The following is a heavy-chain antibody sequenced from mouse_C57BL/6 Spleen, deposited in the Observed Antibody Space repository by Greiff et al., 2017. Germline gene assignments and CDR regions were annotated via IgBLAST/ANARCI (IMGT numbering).Heavy chain of an antibody. Sequence: QVQLQQSGAELVKPGASVKLSCKASGYTFTSYWMHWVKQRPGRGLEWIGRIAPNSGGTKYNEKFKSKATLTVDKPSSTASMQLSSLTSEDSAVYSCASDLDYGWFDYWGQGTLVTVSA. CDR3: ASDLDYGWFDY. V-gene: IGHV1-72*01. D-gene: IGHD2-4*01. CDR1: GYTFTSYW. CDR2: IAPNSGGT. J-gene: IGHJ3*01.